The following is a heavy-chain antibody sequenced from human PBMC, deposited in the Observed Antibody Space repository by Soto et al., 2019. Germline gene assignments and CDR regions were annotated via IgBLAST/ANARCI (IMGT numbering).Heavy chain of an antibody. CDR2: ISGSGGST. Sequence: PVGSLRLSCAASGFTFSSYAMSWVRQAPGKGLEWVSAISGSGGSTYYADSVKGRFTISRDNSKNTLYLQMNSLRAEDTAVYYCAKVSTHYYDSSGSRYYYYYGMDVWGQGTTVTVSS. CDR1: GFTFSSYA. J-gene: IGHJ6*02. V-gene: IGHV3-23*01. CDR3: AKVSTHYYDSSGSRYYYYYGMDV. D-gene: IGHD3-22*01.